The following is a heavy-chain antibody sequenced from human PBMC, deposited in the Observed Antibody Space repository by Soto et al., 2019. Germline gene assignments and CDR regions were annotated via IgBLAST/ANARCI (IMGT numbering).Heavy chain of an antibody. Sequence: QAQLVQSGAEVKQPGASVKVSCKATGFSFSNYGFFWVRQAAGQGLEWMGWISGYNGDTNYARSLQGRATMTTDTSTSTVYMELRSLRSDDTAVYFCARAEAYSSSWYAMDVWGQGTTVTVSS. CDR1: GFSFSNYG. CDR3: ARAEAYSSSWYAMDV. D-gene: IGHD2-2*01. J-gene: IGHJ6*02. CDR2: ISGYNGDT. V-gene: IGHV1-18*01.